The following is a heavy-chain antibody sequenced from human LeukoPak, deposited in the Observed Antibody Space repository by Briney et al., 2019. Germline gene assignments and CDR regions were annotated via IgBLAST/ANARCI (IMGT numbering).Heavy chain of an antibody. D-gene: IGHD4-17*01. CDR2: INPNSGGT. Sequence: ASVKVSCKASGYTFTDYYMHWVRQALGQGLEWMGWINPNSGGTDYAQKFQGRVTMTRDTSISTAYMELSRLRSDDTAVYYCATDYGDYESGYWGQGTLVTVSS. J-gene: IGHJ4*02. CDR1: GYTFTDYY. V-gene: IGHV1-2*02. CDR3: ATDYGDYESGY.